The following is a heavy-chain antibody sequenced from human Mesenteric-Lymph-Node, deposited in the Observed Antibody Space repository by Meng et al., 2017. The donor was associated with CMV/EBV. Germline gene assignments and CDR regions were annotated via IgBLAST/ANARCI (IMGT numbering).Heavy chain of an antibody. CDR1: GYTFTSHG. D-gene: IGHD2-15*01. V-gene: IGHV1-18*01. CDR2: ISAYNGNT. Sequence: ASVTVSCKASGYTFTSHGISWVRQAPGQGREWMGWISAYNGNTNYAQKLQGRVTMTTDTSTSTAYMPLRSLRSDDTAMYYCARGRSGGRPPFDYWGQGTLVTVSS. J-gene: IGHJ4*02. CDR3: ARGRSGGRPPFDY.